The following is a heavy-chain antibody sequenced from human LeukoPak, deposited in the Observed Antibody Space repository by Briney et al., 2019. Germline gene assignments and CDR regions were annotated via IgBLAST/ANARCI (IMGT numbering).Heavy chain of an antibody. CDR1: GFTFSNYW. CDR3: ARDSGYCSSTSCYDYYYYYGMDV. Sequence: PGGSLRLSCAASGFTFSNYWMSWVRQAPGKGLEWVANIQQDGSEIYYVDSVKGRFTISRDNAKNSLYLQMNSLRAEDTAVYYCARDSGYCSSTSCYDYYYYYGMDVWGQGTTVTVSS. J-gene: IGHJ6*02. CDR2: IQQDGSEI. D-gene: IGHD2-2*01. V-gene: IGHV3-7*01.